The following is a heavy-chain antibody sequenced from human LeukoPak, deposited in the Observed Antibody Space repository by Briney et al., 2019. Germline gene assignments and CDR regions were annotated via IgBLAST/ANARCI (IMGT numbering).Heavy chain of an antibody. CDR2: INPNSGGT. J-gene: IGHJ3*02. D-gene: IGHD6-13*01. Sequence: ASVKVSCKASGYTFTGYYMRWVRQAPGQGLEWMGWINPNSGGTNYAQKFQGRVTMTRDTSISTAYMELSRLRSDDTAVYYCASLWGPFIADHHAFDIWGQGTMVTVSS. CDR1: GYTFTGYY. CDR3: ASLWGPFIADHHAFDI. V-gene: IGHV1-2*02.